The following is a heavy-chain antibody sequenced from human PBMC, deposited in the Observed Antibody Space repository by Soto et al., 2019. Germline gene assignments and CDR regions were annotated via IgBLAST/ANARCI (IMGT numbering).Heavy chain of an antibody. J-gene: IGHJ6*02. CDR2: ISGSGGST. D-gene: IGHD5-18*01. V-gene: IGHV3-23*01. CDR1: GFTFSSYA. CDR3: AKGRRGIQLWTSMDV. Sequence: EVQLLESGGGLVQPGGSLRLSCAASGFTFSSYAMSWVRQAPGKGLEWVSAISGSGGSTYYADSVKGRFTISRDNSKNTLYLQINSLRAEDTAVYYCAKGRRGIQLWTSMDVWGQGTTVTVSS.